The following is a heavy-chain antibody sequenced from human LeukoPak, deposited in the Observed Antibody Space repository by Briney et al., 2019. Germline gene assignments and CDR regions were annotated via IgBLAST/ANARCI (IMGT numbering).Heavy chain of an antibody. V-gene: IGHV1-3*01. Sequence: ASVKVSCKASGYTFTSYAMHWVRQAPGQRLEWMGWINAGNGNTKYSQKFQGRVTITRDTSASTAYMELSSLGSEDTAVYYCAREDTTTVFSYWGQGTLVTVSS. CDR1: GYTFTSYA. D-gene: IGHD4-17*01. CDR2: INAGNGNT. J-gene: IGHJ4*02. CDR3: AREDTTTVFSY.